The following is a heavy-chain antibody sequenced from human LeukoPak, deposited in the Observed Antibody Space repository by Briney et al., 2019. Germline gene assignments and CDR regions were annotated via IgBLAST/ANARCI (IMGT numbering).Heavy chain of an antibody. CDR1: GFTFSTYA. V-gene: IGHV3-30*18. J-gene: IGHJ4*02. CDR2: ISYDGSNK. CDR3: AKSADGFWSGYHHPFDY. D-gene: IGHD3-3*01. Sequence: GGSLRLSCAASGFTFSTYAMHWVRRAPGKGLEWVAVISYDGSNKYYADSVKARCTISRDNSKNTLYLQMNSLRPEDTAVYYCAKSADGFWSGYHHPFDYWGQGTLVTVSS.